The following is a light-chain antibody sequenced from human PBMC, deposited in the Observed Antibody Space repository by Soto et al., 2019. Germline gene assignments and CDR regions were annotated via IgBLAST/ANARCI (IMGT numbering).Light chain of an antibody. CDR2: DAS. CDR3: QQYDNLLT. J-gene: IGKJ4*01. Sequence: DIQMTQSPSSLSASVGDRVTITCQASQDISNYLNWYQQKPGKAPQLLIYDASNLETVVPSRFSGSGSGTDFTFTISSLQPEDIATYYCQQYDNLLTFGGGTKVEIK. V-gene: IGKV1-33*01. CDR1: QDISNY.